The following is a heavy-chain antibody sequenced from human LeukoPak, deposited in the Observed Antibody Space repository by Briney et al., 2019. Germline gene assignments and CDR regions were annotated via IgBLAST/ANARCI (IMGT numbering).Heavy chain of an antibody. CDR2: ISYDGSNE. V-gene: IGHV3-30-3*01. J-gene: IGHJ4*02. Sequence: AGGSLRLSRAASGFFFSRHTMHWVRQAPGKGLQWVALISYDGSNEYFADSVKGRFTISRDNSRNTLSLQVNSLRLEDTAVYYCVRSSAAAKYYGYYWGQGTLVTVSS. D-gene: IGHD6-13*01. CDR1: GFFFSRHT. CDR3: VRSSAAAKYYGYY.